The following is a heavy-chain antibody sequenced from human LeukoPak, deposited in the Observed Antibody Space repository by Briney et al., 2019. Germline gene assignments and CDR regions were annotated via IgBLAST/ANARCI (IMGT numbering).Heavy chain of an antibody. J-gene: IGHJ4*02. D-gene: IGHD3-22*01. CDR2: VIAIFGRV. CDR1: RGTFSSYG. Sequence: GASVKASCKASRGTFSSYGISWVRQAPGQGREWMGGVIAIFGRVKNGQKFQGKATITTDESTSTAYMELSSLTSEDTGVYYCARGELGDSSGFSFFDYWGQGTLVTVSS. CDR3: ARGELGDSSGFSFFDY. V-gene: IGHV1-69*05.